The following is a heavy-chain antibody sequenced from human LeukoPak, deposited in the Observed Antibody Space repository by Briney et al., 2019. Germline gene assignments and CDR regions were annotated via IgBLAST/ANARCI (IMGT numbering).Heavy chain of an antibody. D-gene: IGHD2-2*01. J-gene: IGHJ4*02. V-gene: IGHV3-21*01. CDR3: ASFCSSTSWPRGQPFDY. CDR2: ISSSSSYI. CDR1: GFTFSSYS. Sequence: GGSLRLSCAASGFTFSSYSMNWVRQAPGKGLEWVSSISSSSSYIYYADSVKGRFTISRDNAKNSLYLQMNSLRAEDTAVYYCASFCSSTSWPRGQPFDYWGQGILVTVSS.